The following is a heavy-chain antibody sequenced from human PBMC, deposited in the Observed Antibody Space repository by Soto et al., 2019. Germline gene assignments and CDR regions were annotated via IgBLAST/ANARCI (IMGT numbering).Heavy chain of an antibody. CDR1: GGTFSSYA. CDR3: ARDPRRPYNWFDP. Sequence: ASVKVSFKASGGTFSSYAISWVRQAPGQGLEWMGGIIPIFGTANYAQKFQGRVTITADKSTSTAYMELSSLRSEDTAVYYCARDPRRPYNWFDPWGQGTLVTVSS. J-gene: IGHJ5*02. V-gene: IGHV1-69*06. CDR2: IIPIFGTA.